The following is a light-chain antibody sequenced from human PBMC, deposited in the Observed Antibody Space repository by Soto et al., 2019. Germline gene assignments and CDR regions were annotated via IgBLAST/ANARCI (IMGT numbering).Light chain of an antibody. CDR3: QQYYSIPLS. CDR1: QSILYSSNNKNY. V-gene: IGKV4-1*01. Sequence: DIVMTQSPDSLAVSLGERATIHCKSSQSILYSSNNKNYLTWYQQKPGQPHKLLIYWASTRESGVPDRFSGSGSATDFTLTISSLQAEDVAVYYCQQYYSIPLSFGGGTKVEIK. J-gene: IGKJ4*01. CDR2: WAS.